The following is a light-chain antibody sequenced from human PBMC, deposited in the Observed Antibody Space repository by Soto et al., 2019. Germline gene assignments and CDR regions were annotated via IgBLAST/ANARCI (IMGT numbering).Light chain of an antibody. V-gene: IGKV3-20*01. Sequence: EIVLTQSPGTLSLSPGERVTLSCRASQSVSSSYLAWYQQKPGQAPRLLIYGASSRATGIPDRFSGSGSGPDLTLTISRLEPEDFAVYYCQLYGSSPPTFGQGTKLEIK. CDR3: QLYGSSPPT. CDR1: QSVSSSY. CDR2: GAS. J-gene: IGKJ2*01.